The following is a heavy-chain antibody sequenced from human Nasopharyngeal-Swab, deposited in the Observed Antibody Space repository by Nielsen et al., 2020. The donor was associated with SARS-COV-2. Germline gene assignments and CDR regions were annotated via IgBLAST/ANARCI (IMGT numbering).Heavy chain of an antibody. CDR2: IYYSGST. Sequence: GSLRLSCTVSGGSISSSSYYWGWIRQPPGKGLEWIGSIYYSGSTYYNPSLKSRVTLSVDTSKNQFSLKLSSVTAADTAVYYCARGLGDSSGWYTSTRYHWFDPWGQGTLVTVSS. J-gene: IGHJ5*02. V-gene: IGHV4-39*07. CDR3: ARGLGDSSGWYTSTRYHWFDP. CDR1: GGSISSSSYY. D-gene: IGHD6-19*01.